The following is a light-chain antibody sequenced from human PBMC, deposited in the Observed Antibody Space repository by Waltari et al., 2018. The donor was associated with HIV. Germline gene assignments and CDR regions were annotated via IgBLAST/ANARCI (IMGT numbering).Light chain of an antibody. CDR2: EVS. V-gene: IGLV2-14*01. CDR3: SSYTSSSTLV. Sequence: QSALTQPASVSGSPGQSITISCSGTRSDGGGYNYVSWYQQHPGKAPKLLIYEVSNRPSGVSNRFSGSKSGNTASLTISGLQAEDEADYYCSSYTSSSTLVFGGGTKLTVL. J-gene: IGLJ2*01. CDR1: RSDGGGYNY.